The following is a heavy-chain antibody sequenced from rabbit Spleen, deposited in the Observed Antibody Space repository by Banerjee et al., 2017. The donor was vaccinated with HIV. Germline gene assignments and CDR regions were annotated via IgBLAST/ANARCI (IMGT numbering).Heavy chain of an antibody. V-gene: IGHV1S45*01. J-gene: IGHJ4*01. CDR2: IYGGSSGST. CDR3: ARRVHGHDYYDL. Sequence: QEQLEESGGGLVKPEGSLTLTCTASGFSFSSSYWICWVRQAPGKGLEWIACIYGGSSGSTDYASWAKGRFTISKTSSTTVTLQMTSLTAADTATYFCARRVHGHDYYDLWGPGTLVTVS. CDR1: GFSFSSSYW. D-gene: IGHD6-1*01.